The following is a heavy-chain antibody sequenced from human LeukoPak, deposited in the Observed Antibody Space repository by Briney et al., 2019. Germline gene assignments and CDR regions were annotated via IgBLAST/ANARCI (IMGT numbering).Heavy chain of an antibody. CDR1: GFTFSSYG. CDR2: IRGSGSSI. Sequence: PGGSLRLSCAASGFTFSSYGMLWVRQAPGKGLEWVSVIRGSGSSIYYADSVKGRFTISRDNPKNTLYLQMNSLRAEDTAVYYCAKGGYNWKYAAAFDIWGQGTMVTVSS. CDR3: AKGGYNWKYAAAFDI. V-gene: IGHV3-23*01. D-gene: IGHD1-7*01. J-gene: IGHJ3*02.